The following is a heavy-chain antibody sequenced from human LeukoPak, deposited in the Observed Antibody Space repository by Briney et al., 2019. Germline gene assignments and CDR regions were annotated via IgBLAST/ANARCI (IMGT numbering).Heavy chain of an antibody. CDR1: GGSISSYY. CDR2: IYYGGST. CDR3: ARDRGTWNDDGFDY. Sequence: SETLSLTCTVSGGSISSYYWSWIRQPPGKGLEWIGKIYYGGSTYYNPSLKSRLTISLGTSKNQFSLKLSSVTAADTAVYYCARDRGTWNDDGFDYWGQGTLVTVSS. V-gene: IGHV4-59*12. J-gene: IGHJ4*02. D-gene: IGHD1-1*01.